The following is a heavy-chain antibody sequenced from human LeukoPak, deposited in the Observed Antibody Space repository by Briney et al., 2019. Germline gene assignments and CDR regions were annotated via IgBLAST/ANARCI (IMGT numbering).Heavy chain of an antibody. V-gene: IGHV3-7*03. J-gene: IGHJ3*02. D-gene: IGHD1-20*01. CDR1: GFTFSNYW. CDR3: AKDKAWGSVSGTPGAFDI. CDR2: IKQDGSEK. Sequence: AGGSLRLSCAASGFTFSNYWMSWVRQAPGKGLEWVANIKQDGSEKYYVDSVKGRFTISRDNAENSLYLQMNSLRPDDMALYYCAKDKAWGSVSGTPGAFDIWGQGTMVTVSS.